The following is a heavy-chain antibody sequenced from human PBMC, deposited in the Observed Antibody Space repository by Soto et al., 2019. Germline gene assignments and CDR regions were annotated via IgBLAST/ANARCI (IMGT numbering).Heavy chain of an antibody. D-gene: IGHD6-6*01. J-gene: IGHJ6*02. Sequence: VQLVESGGGLVQPGGSLRLSCAASGFTFSTYSMNWARQAPGQGLEWVSYISSRSYTIYYVDSVKGRFTISRDNAKNSLYLQMNSLRDEDTAVYYCARGGSSSDNGLDVWGQGTTVTVSS. CDR3: ARGGSSSDNGLDV. V-gene: IGHV3-48*02. CDR1: GFTFSTYS. CDR2: ISSRSYTI.